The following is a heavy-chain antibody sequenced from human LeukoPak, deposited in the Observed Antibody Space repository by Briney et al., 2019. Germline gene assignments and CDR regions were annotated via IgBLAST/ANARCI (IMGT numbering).Heavy chain of an antibody. V-gene: IGHV3-30*03. J-gene: IGHJ4*02. Sequence: PGRSLRLSCAASGFTFSSYGMHWVRQAPGKGLEWVAVISYDGSNKYYADSVKGRFTISRDNSKNTLYLQMNSLRAEDTAVYYCAAGTTFPTDWGQGTLVTVSS. D-gene: IGHD1-1*01. CDR2: ISYDGSNK. CDR3: AAGTTFPTD. CDR1: GFTFSSYG.